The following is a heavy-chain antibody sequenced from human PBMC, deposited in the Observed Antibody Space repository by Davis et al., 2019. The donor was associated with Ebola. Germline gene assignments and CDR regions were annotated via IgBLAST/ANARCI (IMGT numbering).Heavy chain of an antibody. CDR3: ARGRLFGGWHYGMDV. Sequence: ASVKVSCKASGYTFTSYYMHWVRQAPGQGLEWMGIINPSGGSTSYAQKFQGRVTMTRDTSTSTVYMELSSLRSEDTAVYYCARGRLFGGWHYGMDVWGQGTTVTVSS. J-gene: IGHJ6*02. V-gene: IGHV1-46*01. CDR2: INPSGGST. D-gene: IGHD6-19*01. CDR1: GYTFTSYY.